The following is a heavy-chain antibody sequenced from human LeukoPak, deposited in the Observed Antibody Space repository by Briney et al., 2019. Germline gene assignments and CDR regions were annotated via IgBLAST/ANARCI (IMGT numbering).Heavy chain of an antibody. CDR1: GGSISGSSYY. CDR3: ARSQKGYTYGMDV. J-gene: IGHJ6*02. CDR2: IYYSGST. Sequence: TPSETLSLTCTVSGGSISGSSYYWGWIRQPPGKGLEWIGSIYYSGSTYYNPSLKSRVTISVDTSKNQFSLKLNSVTAADTAVYYCARSQKGYTYGMDVWGQGTTVTVSS. V-gene: IGHV4-39*01. D-gene: IGHD6-13*01.